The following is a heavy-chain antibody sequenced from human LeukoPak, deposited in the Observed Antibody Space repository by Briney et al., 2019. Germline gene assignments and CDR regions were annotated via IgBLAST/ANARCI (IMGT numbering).Heavy chain of an antibody. CDR3: ASFHDYGIPFDI. CDR1: GGTFSSYA. V-gene: IGHV1-69*06. D-gene: IGHD4/OR15-4a*01. J-gene: IGHJ3*02. CDR2: IIPIFGTA. Sequence: SVKVSCKASGGTFSSYAISWVRQAPGQGLEWMGGIIPIFGTANYAQKFQGRVTITVDKSTSTAYMELSSLRSEDTAVYYCASFHDYGIPFDIWGQGTMVTVSS.